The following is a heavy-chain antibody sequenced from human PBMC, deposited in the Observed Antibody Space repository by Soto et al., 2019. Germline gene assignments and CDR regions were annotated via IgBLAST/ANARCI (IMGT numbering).Heavy chain of an antibody. V-gene: IGHV4-30-2*01. Sequence: QLQLQESGSGLVKPSQTLSLTCGVSGGSVSSDFSSWIWIRQTSGKGLEWIGYIYHSGSSYFNPSLLSRGSISIDTSNNQFSLNLTSVTAADTAVYYCARGQPGLFSFDSWGQGILVTVSS. CDR3: ARGQPGLFSFDS. J-gene: IGHJ4*02. D-gene: IGHD3-9*01. CDR2: IYHSGSS. CDR1: GGSVSSDFSS.